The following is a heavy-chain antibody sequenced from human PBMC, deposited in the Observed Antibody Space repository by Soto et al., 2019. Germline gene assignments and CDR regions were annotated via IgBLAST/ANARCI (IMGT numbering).Heavy chain of an antibody. J-gene: IGHJ3*02. CDR3: AKDFPPGYCTNGVCYFPFGSAGAFDI. Sequence: GESLKISCAASGFTFSSYAMSWVRQAPGKGLEWVSAISGSGGSTYYADSVKGRFTISRDNSKNTLYLQMNSLRAEDTAVYYCAKDFPPGYCTNGVCYFPFGSAGAFDIWGQGTMVTVSS. CDR1: GFTFSSYA. V-gene: IGHV3-23*01. D-gene: IGHD2-8*01. CDR2: ISGSGGST.